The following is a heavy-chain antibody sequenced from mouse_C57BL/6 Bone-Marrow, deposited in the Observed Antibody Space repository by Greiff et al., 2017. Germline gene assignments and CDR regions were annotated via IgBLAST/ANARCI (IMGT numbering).Heavy chain of an antibody. J-gene: IGHJ4*01. Sequence: QVQLKESGPGILQSSQTLSLTCSFSGFSLSTSGMGVSWLRQPSGKGLEWLEHIYWDDDKRYNPSLKSRFTISKDTSRNQVFLKITSVDTADTATYYGARKGYYSNYLYYAMDYWGRGNAVTVTS. CDR1: GFSLSTSGMG. CDR3: ARKGYYSNYLYYAMDY. D-gene: IGHD2-5*01. V-gene: IGHV8-12*01. CDR2: IYWDDDK.